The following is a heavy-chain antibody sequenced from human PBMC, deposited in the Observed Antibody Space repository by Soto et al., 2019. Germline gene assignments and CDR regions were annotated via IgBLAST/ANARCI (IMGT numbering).Heavy chain of an antibody. Sequence: VQLVQCGAEVKKPGASVKVSGKASGYTFTTSTMHWVRQAAEQRLEWMGWVSAGNGDTKYSQRFQGRVTITWDTSATTAYMQLSSLTSVDSAVYYCARGGRCYYANCGYCLDHWGQGTLVNVSS. V-gene: IGHV1-3*01. CDR2: VSAGNGDT. CDR1: GYTFTTST. D-gene: IGHD3-22*01. J-gene: IGHJ4*02. CDR3: ARGGRCYYANCGYCLDH.